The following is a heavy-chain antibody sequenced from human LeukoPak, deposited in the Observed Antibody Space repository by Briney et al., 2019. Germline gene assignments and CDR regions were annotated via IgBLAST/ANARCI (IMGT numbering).Heavy chain of an antibody. J-gene: IGHJ3*02. CDR3: ASLEGIVGATFDAFDI. CDR2: IIPILGIA. V-gene: IGHV1-69*02. D-gene: IGHD1-26*01. Sequence: SVKVSCKASGGTFSSYTISWVRQAPGQGLEWMGRIIPILGIANYAQKFQGRVTITADKYTSTAYMELSSLRSEDTAVYYCASLEGIVGATFDAFDIWGQGTMVTVSS. CDR1: GGTFSSYT.